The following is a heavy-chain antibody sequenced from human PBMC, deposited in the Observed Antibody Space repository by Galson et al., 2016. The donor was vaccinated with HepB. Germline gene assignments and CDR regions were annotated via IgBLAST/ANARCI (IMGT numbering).Heavy chain of an antibody. Sequence: SGGSISSYYWSWIRQPPGKGLEWIGYIYYSGSTNYNPPLKSRVTISADTSKNQFSLKLTSVTTADTAVYYCARTPSRGGMDVWGQGTTVTVSS. CDR2: IYYSGST. J-gene: IGHJ6*02. CDR3: ARTPSRGGMDV. D-gene: IGHD3-10*01. CDR1: GGSISSYY. V-gene: IGHV4-59*01.